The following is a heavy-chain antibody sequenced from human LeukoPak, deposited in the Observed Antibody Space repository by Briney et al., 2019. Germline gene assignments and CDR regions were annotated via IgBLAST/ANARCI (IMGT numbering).Heavy chain of an antibody. CDR3: AKSGVVPGSRWGWFDP. J-gene: IGHJ5*02. Sequence: GGSLRLSCAAPAFAFSSYVLSWVRQAPVKGLEWVSTITGSSGSTYYADSVKGRFTISRDNSKNTLYLQMNSLRVEDTAVYYCAKSGVVPGSRWGWFDPWGQGTLVTVSS. CDR1: AFAFSSYV. V-gene: IGHV3-23*01. CDR2: ITGSSGST. D-gene: IGHD2-2*01.